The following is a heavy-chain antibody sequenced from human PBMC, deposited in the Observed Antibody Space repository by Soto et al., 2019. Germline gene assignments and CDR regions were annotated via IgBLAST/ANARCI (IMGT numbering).Heavy chain of an antibody. V-gene: IGHV4-39*01. D-gene: IGHD6-19*01. J-gene: IGHJ4*02. CDR3: ASLGRYSSGWYGDDY. CDR1: GGSISSSSYY. Sequence: SETLSLTCTVSGGSISSSSYYWGWIRQPPGKGLEWIGSIYYSGSTYYNPSLKSRVTISVDTSKNQFSLKLSSVTAADTAVYYCASLGRYSSGWYGDDYWGQGTLVT. CDR2: IYYSGST.